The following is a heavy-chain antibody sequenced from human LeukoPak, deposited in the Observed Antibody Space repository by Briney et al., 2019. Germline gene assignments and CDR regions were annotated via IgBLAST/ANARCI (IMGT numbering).Heavy chain of an antibody. Sequence: SVKVSCKASGGTFSSYAISWVRQAPGQGLEWMGGIIPISGTANYAQKFQGRVTITTDESTSTAYMELSSLRSEDTAVYYCAREGDSSGYSEFDYWGQGTLVTVSS. D-gene: IGHD3-22*01. CDR3: AREGDSSGYSEFDY. J-gene: IGHJ4*02. CDR2: IIPISGTA. CDR1: GGTFSSYA. V-gene: IGHV1-69*05.